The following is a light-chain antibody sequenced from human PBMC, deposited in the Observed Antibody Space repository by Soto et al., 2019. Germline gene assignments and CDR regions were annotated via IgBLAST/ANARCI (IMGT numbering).Light chain of an antibody. V-gene: IGKV3-20*01. J-gene: IGKJ5*01. CDR3: QQYGSSPSIT. Sequence: EIVLTQSPGTLSLSPGEGGTLSCRASQTVISNSLAWYQQKPGQPPRLLIHGASTRVPGIPDRFSGSRSGTDFTLTISRLEPEDFAVYYCQQYGSSPSITFGQGTRLEIK. CDR2: GAS. CDR1: QTVISNS.